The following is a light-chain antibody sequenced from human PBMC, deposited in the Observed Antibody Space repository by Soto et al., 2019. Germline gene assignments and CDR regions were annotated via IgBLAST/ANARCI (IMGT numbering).Light chain of an antibody. J-gene: IGKJ1*01. V-gene: IGKV3-20*01. Sequence: EIVLTQSPGTLSLSPGERATLSCSASQSVSSSYLAWYQQKPGQAPRLLIYGTSSRATGIPVRFSGSGSGTDFTLTISRLEPEDFSVYYCQQYGSSPLTFGQGTKVEI. CDR1: QSVSSSY. CDR2: GTS. CDR3: QQYGSSPLT.